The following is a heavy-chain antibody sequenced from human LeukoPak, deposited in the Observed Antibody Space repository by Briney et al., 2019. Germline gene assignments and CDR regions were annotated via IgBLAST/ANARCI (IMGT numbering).Heavy chain of an antibody. CDR3: ARDHLEYYDSSGYPNFDY. Sequence: PGGSLRLSCAASGFTFSNYWMSWVRQAPGKGLEWVANINQDESEKKYVDSVKGRFTISRDNAKNSLYLQMNSLRAEDTAVYYCARDHLEYYDSSGYPNFDYWGQGTLVTVSS. V-gene: IGHV3-7*01. J-gene: IGHJ4*02. D-gene: IGHD3-22*01. CDR1: GFTFSNYW. CDR2: INQDESEK.